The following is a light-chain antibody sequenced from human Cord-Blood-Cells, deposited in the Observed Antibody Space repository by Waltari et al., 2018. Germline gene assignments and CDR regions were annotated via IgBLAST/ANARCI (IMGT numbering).Light chain of an antibody. CDR2: KDS. CDR3: QSADSSGTHVV. J-gene: IGLJ2*01. V-gene: IGLV3-25*03. CDR1: AFPKQY. Sequence: SYELTQPPSVSVSPGHTARITCSGDAFPKQYAYWYPQKPGQAPVLVIYKDSERPSGIPERFSGSSSGTTVTLTISGVQAEDEADYYCQSADSSGTHVVFGGGTKLTVL.